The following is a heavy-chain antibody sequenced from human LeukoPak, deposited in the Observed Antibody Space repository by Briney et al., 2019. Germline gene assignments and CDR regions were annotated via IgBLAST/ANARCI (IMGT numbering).Heavy chain of an antibody. V-gene: IGHV5-51*01. CDR2: IYPGDSDT. CDR1: GYSFTSYW. Sequence: GESLKISCKGSGYSFTSYWIGWVRQMPGKGLEWMGIIYPGDSDTRYSPSFQGQVTISADKSISTAYLQWSSLKASDTAMYYCARTYYYGSGSYYNPFFDYWGQGTLVTVSS. J-gene: IGHJ4*02. D-gene: IGHD3-10*01. CDR3: ARTYYYGSGSYYNPFFDY.